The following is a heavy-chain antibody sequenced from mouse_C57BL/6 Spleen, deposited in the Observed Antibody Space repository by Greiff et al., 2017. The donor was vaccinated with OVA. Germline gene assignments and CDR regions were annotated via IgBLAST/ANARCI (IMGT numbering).Heavy chain of an antibody. CDR2: ISSGSSTI. CDR1: GFTFSDYG. CDR3: ARKDSSGPFAY. D-gene: IGHD3-2*02. Sequence: DVKLVESGGGLVKPGGSLKLSCAASGFTFSDYGMHWVRQAPEKGLEWVAYISSGSSTIYYADTVKGRFTISRDNAKNTLFLQMTSLRSEDTAMYYCARKDSSGPFAYWGQGTLVTVSA. V-gene: IGHV5-17*01. J-gene: IGHJ3*01.